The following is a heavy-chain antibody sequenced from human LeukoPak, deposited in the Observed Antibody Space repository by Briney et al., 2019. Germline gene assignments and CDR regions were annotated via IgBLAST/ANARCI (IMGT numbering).Heavy chain of an antibody. CDR1: GYPFTTLV. V-gene: IGHV1-18*01. CDR3: ARDGYNHHFDY. J-gene: IGHJ4*02. CDR2: ISAYNGNT. D-gene: IGHD5-24*01. Sequence: ASVKVSCKASGYPFTTLVTTWGGRPPGQGLEGMGWISAYNGNTNYAQKLQGRVTMTTDTSTSTAYMELRSLRSDDTAVYYCARDGYNHHFDYWGQGTLVTVSS.